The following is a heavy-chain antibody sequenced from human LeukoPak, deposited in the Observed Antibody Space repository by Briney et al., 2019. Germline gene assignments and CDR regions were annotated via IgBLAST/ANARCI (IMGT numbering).Heavy chain of an antibody. CDR3: ARDPYYGGNSPPPD. V-gene: IGHV1-2*02. CDR1: GYTFTGYD. D-gene: IGHD4-23*01. CDR2: INPNSGGT. Sequence: ASVKVSCKASGYTFTGYDMHWVRQAPGQGLEWMGWINPNSGGTNYAQKFQGRVTMTRDTSISTAYMELSRLRSDDTAVYYCARDPYYGGNSPPPDWGQGTLVTVSS. J-gene: IGHJ4*02.